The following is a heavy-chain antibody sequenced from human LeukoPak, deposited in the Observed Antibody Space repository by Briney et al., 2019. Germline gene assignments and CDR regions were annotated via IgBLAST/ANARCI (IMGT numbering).Heavy chain of an antibody. Sequence: GGSLRLSCAASGFTVSSNYMSWVRQAPGKGLEWVSVIYSGGSTYYEDSVKSRFTISRDNSKNTLYLQMNCLRAEDTAVYYCARGQSSTSCCHFDYWGQGTLVTVSS. CDR1: GFTVSSNY. J-gene: IGHJ4*02. CDR2: IYSGGST. V-gene: IGHV3-66*02. CDR3: ARGQSSTSCCHFDY. D-gene: IGHD2-2*01.